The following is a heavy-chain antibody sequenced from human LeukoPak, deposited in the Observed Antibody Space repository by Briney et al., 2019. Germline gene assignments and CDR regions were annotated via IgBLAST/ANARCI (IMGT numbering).Heavy chain of an antibody. Sequence: PGGSLRLPCAASGFTFSSYAMHWVRQAPGKGLEWVAVISYDGSNKYYADSVKGRFTISRDNSKNTLYLQMNSQRAEDTAVYYCARGSNPKTYNFWSGPEFQHWGQGTLVTVSS. CDR1: GFTFSSYA. J-gene: IGHJ1*01. CDR3: ARGSNPKTYNFWSGPEFQH. CDR2: ISYDGSNK. D-gene: IGHD3-3*01. V-gene: IGHV3-30-3*01.